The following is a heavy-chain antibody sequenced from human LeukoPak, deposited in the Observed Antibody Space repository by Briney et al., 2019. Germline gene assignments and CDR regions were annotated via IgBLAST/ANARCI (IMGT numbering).Heavy chain of an antibody. CDR1: GFTFSSYS. CDR2: ISSSSSYI. J-gene: IGHJ4*02. Sequence: GGSLRLSCAASGFTFSSYSMNGVRQAPGKGLEWVSSISSSSSYIYYADSVKGRFTISRDNAKNSLYLQMNSLRAEDTAVYYCARGYSGYDYDYWGQGTLVTVSS. D-gene: IGHD5-12*01. V-gene: IGHV3-21*01. CDR3: ARGYSGYDYDY.